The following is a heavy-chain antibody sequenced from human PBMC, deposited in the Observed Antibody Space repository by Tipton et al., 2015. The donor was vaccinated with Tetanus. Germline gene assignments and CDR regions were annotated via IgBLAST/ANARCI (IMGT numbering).Heavy chain of an antibody. CDR1: GFIVSSHY. V-gene: IGHV3-21*01. J-gene: IGHJ4*02. Sequence: GSLRLSCVASGFIVSSHYMSWVRQAPGKGPEWISSISSTSSYIYYAGSVKGRFTISRDNAKNSLYLHMKSLSAEDTAVYYCASGGTLDYWGQGAMVSVSS. D-gene: IGHD3-16*01. CDR2: ISSTSSYI. CDR3: ASGGTLDY.